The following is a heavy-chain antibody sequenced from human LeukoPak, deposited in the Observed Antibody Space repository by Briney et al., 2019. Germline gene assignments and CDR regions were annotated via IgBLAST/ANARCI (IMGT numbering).Heavy chain of an antibody. D-gene: IGHD6-19*01. J-gene: IGHJ4*02. V-gene: IGHV3-23*01. CDR2: ISGSGGST. CDR3: TRMPGIAVAGLDY. CDR1: KFTFRSYA. Sequence: GGSLRLSCAASKFTFRSYAVSWVRQAPGKGVEWVSAISGSGGSTYYADSVKGRFTISRDNSKNTLYLQMNSLKAEDTAVYYCTRMPGIAVAGLDYWGQGTLVTVSS.